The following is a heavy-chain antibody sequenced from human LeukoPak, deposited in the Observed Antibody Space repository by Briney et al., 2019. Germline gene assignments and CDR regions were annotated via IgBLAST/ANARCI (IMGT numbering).Heavy chain of an antibody. D-gene: IGHD6-13*01. CDR1: GGSIDNYY. Sequence: PSETLSLTCTVSGGSIDNYYWSWIRQPPGKGLEWIGYIYYSGNTYYIPSLESRVTISVDRSENQFSLKLSSVTAADTAVYYCAVCSSSWLFDYWGQGTLVTVSS. CDR2: IYYSGNT. J-gene: IGHJ4*02. V-gene: IGHV4-59*04. CDR3: AVCSSSWLFDY.